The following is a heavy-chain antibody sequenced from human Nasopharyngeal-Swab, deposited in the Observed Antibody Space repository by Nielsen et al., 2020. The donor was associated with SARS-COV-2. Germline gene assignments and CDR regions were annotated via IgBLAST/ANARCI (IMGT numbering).Heavy chain of an antibody. CDR3: ARDRGGSYSFLFDY. Sequence: GESLKISCAASGFTFSSYAMHWVRQPPGKGLEWVAVISYDGSNKYYADSVKGRFTISRDNSKNTLYLQMNSLRAEDTAVYYCARDRGGSYSFLFDYWGQGTLVTVSS. CDR1: GFTFSSYA. CDR2: ISYDGSNK. D-gene: IGHD1-26*01. V-gene: IGHV3-30*04. J-gene: IGHJ4*02.